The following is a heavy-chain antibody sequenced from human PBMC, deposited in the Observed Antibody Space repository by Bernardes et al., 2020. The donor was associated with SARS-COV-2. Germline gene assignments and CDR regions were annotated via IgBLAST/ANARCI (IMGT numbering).Heavy chain of an antibody. V-gene: IGHV3-21*01. CDR3: ARGGYEYDWFFDL. CDR1: GFTFSNYS. J-gene: IGHJ2*01. Sequence: VGSLRLSCAASGFTFSNYSMSWVRQAPGKGLEWVSSISKSNGNNYYGDSVKGRFAVSRDNSNSSVFLQMSRLRAEDTAVYFCARGGYEYDWFFDLWGRGTLVTVSS. CDR2: ISKSNGNN. D-gene: IGHD5-12*01.